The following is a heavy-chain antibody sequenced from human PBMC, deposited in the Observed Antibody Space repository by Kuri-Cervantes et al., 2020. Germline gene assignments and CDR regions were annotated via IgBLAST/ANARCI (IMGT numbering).Heavy chain of an antibody. CDR3: SRDPRSLDY. CDR2: ITRGGGST. J-gene: IGHJ4*02. Sequence: GGSLRLSCAASGITFSSYDMGWVRQAPGKGLEWVSSITRGGGSTFYADSLKGRFTISRDNSKNTLYLQMNSLRAEDTAVYYCSRDPRSLDYWGQGTLVTVSS. CDR1: GITFSSYD. V-gene: IGHV3-23*01.